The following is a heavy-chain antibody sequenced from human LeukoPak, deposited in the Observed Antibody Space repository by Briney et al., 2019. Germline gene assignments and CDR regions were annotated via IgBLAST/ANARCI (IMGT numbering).Heavy chain of an antibody. J-gene: IGHJ6*02. CDR1: GYTFTSYG. V-gene: IGHV1-18*01. CDR3: ARAWFGELSRYYYYYGMDV. D-gene: IGHD3-10*01. CDR2: ISAYNGNT. Sequence: AASVKVSCKASGYTFTSYGISWVRQAPGQGLEWMGWISAYNGNTNYAQKLQGRVTMTTDTSTSTAYMELRSLRSDDTAVYYCARAWFGELSRYYYYYGMDVWGQGTTVTVSS.